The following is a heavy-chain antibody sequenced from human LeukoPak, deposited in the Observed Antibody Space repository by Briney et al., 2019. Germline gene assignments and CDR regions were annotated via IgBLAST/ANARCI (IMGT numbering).Heavy chain of an antibody. D-gene: IGHD2/OR15-2a*01. J-gene: IGHJ3*01. Sequence: GGSLRLSCAASGFTFNNYWIHWVRQVPGKDLVWVSRIDGDASRTNYADSVKGRFTISRDNVKNMVYLQMSSLTVEDTAVYYCARYCNGNTCDGALDLWGQGXLVTVSS. CDR2: IDGDASRT. CDR3: ARYCNGNTCDGALDL. V-gene: IGHV3-74*01. CDR1: GFTFNNYW.